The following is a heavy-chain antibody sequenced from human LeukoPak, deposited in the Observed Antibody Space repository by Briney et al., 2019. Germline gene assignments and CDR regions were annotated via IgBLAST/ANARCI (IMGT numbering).Heavy chain of an antibody. CDR2: IYTSGST. D-gene: IGHD6-13*01. CDR3: ARHQYSSSWYDY. J-gene: IGHJ4*02. Sequence: SETLSLTCPVCGGSISSYYWSWIRQPPGKGLEWIGYIYTSGSTNYNPSLKRRVTISVDTSKNQFSLKLSSVTAADTAVYYCARHQYSSSWYDYWGQGTLVTVSS. CDR1: GGSISSYY. V-gene: IGHV4-4*09.